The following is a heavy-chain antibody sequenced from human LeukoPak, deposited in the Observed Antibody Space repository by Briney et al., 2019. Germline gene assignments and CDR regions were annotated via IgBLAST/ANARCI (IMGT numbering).Heavy chain of an antibody. Sequence: SWGSLRLSCAASGFTFSDYYMSWIRQAPGKGLEWVSYISSSGSTIYYADSVKGRFTISRDNAKNSLYLQLNSLRAEDTAVYYCATGNYNRPFDYWGQGTLVTVSS. V-gene: IGHV3-11*04. CDR1: GFTFSDYY. CDR2: ISSSGSTI. CDR3: ATGNYNRPFDY. J-gene: IGHJ4*02. D-gene: IGHD1-7*01.